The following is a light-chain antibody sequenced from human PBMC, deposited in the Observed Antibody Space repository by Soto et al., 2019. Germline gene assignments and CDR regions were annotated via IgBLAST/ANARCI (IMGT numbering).Light chain of an antibody. J-gene: IGKJ4*01. CDR1: QTLYNN. CDR3: QQYSGWPLT. CDR2: GAS. V-gene: IGKV3D-15*01. Sequence: EIVMTQSPATLSVSPGERATLSCRASQTLYNNLSWYQQKLGQAPRLLIYGASARATDIPARFSGSGSGTEVTLTIIGLQSEDFANYYCQQYSGWPLTFGGGTNVDIK.